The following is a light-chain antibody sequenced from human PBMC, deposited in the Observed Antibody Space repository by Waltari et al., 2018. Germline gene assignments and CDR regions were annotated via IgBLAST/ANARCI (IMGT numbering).Light chain of an antibody. CDR1: QSVSSNY. Sequence: EVVLTQSPGTLSLSPGERTTPSCRASQSVSSNYLAWYQQKPGQAPRLLIYSASNKATGIPDRFSGSGSGTDFTLTISRLEPEDSAVYYCQHYGSSLFTFGPGTKVEIK. CDR2: SAS. J-gene: IGKJ3*01. CDR3: QHYGSSLFT. V-gene: IGKV3-20*01.